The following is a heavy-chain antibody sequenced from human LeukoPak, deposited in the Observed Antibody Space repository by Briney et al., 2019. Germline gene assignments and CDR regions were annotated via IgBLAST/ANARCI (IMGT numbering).Heavy chain of an antibody. CDR3: ANLRVWGSYGLTRPFDN. CDR1: GFTFDGYA. V-gene: IGHV3-43*02. D-gene: IGHD3-16*01. Sequence: GGSLRLSCAASGFTFDGYAMHWVRQAPGKGLEWVSLISGDGGRTYYADSVKGRFTISRDNSKNSLFLQMNSLRTEDTALYYCANLRVWGSYGLTRPFDNWGQGTLVTVSS. CDR2: ISGDGGRT. J-gene: IGHJ4*02.